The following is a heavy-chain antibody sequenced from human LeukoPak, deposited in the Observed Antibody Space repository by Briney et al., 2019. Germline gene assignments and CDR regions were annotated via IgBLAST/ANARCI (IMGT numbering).Heavy chain of an antibody. CDR2: ISSSSSYI. CDR1: GFTFSSYT. Sequence: GGSLRLSCAASGFTFSSYTMNWVRQAPGKGLEWVSAISSSSSYIYYADSVKGRFTISRDNAKKSLYLQMNSLRAEDTAVYYCARERSGSSWRAFDIWGQGTMVTVSS. J-gene: IGHJ3*02. D-gene: IGHD6-13*01. V-gene: IGHV3-21*01. CDR3: ARERSGSSWRAFDI.